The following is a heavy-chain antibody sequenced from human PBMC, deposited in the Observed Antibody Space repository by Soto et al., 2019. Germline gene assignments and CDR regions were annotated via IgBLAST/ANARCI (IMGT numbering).Heavy chain of an antibody. D-gene: IGHD3-3*01. Sequence: GASVKVSCKASGYTFTSYSIQWVRQAPGQRLEWMGWINAGNGNTKYSQNFQGRVTITRDTSASTAYMELSSLRSEDTAVYYCAREHDFWSNYCFDYWGQGTLVTVS. CDR3: AREHDFWSNYCFDY. V-gene: IGHV1-3*01. CDR2: INAGNGNT. CDR1: GYTFTSYS. J-gene: IGHJ4*02.